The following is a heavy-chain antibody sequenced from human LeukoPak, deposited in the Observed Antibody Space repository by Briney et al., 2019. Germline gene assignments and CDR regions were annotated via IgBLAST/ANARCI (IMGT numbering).Heavy chain of an antibody. CDR1: GFTFSNYA. D-gene: IGHD1-14*01. J-gene: IGHJ3*02. V-gene: IGHV3-30-3*01. CDR2: ISYDGSNK. CDR3: ARDALPHRTGDASDI. Sequence: PGRSLRLSCAACGFTFSNYAMHLVRQAPGKGLEWVAVISYDGSNKYYADSVKGRFTISRDNSKNTLYLQMNSLRAEDTAVCYCARDALPHRTGDASDIWGQGTMVTVSS.